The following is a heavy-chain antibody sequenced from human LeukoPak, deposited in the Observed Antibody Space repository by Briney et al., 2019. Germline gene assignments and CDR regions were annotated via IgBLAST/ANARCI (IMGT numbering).Heavy chain of an antibody. Sequence: GSLRLSCAASGFTFSSYSMNWVRQAPGKGLEWVSSISSSSSYIYYADSVKGRFTISRDNAKNSLYLQMNSLRAEDTAVYYCARELGYCSGGSCYSGWFDPWGQGTLVTVSS. J-gene: IGHJ5*02. CDR2: ISSSSSYI. CDR3: ARELGYCSGGSCYSGWFDP. D-gene: IGHD2-15*01. V-gene: IGHV3-21*01. CDR1: GFTFSSYS.